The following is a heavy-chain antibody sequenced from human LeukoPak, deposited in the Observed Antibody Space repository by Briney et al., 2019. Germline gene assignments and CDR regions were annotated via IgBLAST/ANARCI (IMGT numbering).Heavy chain of an antibody. Sequence: GGSLRLSCAASGFPFSDYTMSWVRQVPGQGLEWVALISSNSDYIYYVDSVKGRFTISRDNAKNSLYLQMNSLRAEDTAVYYCARGYNWFDPWGQGTLVTVSS. J-gene: IGHJ5*02. V-gene: IGHV3-21*01. CDR2: ISSNSDYI. CDR3: ARGYNWFDP. CDR1: GFPFSDYT.